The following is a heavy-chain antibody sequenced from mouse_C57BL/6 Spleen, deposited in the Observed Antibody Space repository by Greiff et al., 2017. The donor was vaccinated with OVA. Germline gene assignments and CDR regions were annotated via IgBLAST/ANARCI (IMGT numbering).Heavy chain of an antibody. Sequence: QVQLKESGPELVKPGASVKISCKASGYAFSSSWMNWVKQRPGKGLEWIGRIYPGDGDTNYNGKFKGKATLTADKSSSTAYMQLSSLTSEDSAVYFCAREEDYYGTVSYAMDYWGQGTSVTVSS. J-gene: IGHJ4*01. CDR2: IYPGDGDT. CDR3: AREEDYYGTVSYAMDY. CDR1: GYAFSSSW. V-gene: IGHV1-82*01. D-gene: IGHD1-1*01.